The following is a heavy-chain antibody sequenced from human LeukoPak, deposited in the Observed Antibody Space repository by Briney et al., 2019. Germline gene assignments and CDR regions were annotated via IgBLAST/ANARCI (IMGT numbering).Heavy chain of an antibody. CDR2: ISYDGNNK. D-gene: IGHD6-13*01. V-gene: IGHV3-30-3*01. Sequence: GGSLRLSCAASGFTFSSYAIHWVRQAPGKGLEWVAVISYDGNNKYYADSVKGRFTISRDNSKNTLYLQMNSLRAEDTAVYYCARGGSSLTPPDPWGQGTLVTVSS. CDR3: ARGGSSLTPPDP. CDR1: GFTFSSYA. J-gene: IGHJ5*02.